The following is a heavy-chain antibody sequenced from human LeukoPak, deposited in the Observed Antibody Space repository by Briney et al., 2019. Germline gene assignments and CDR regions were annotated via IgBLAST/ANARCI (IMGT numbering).Heavy chain of an antibody. J-gene: IGHJ3*02. CDR2: ISSSRSYI. V-gene: IGHV3-21*01. CDR1: GFTFSSYS. CDR3: ARVPDDIVVVPAAIGAFDI. Sequence: PGGSLRLSCAASGFTFSSYSMNWLRQAPGKGLEWVSSISSSRSYIYYADSVKGRFTISRDNAKNSLYLQMNSLRAEDTAVYYCARVPDDIVVVPAAIGAFDIWGQGTMVTVSS. D-gene: IGHD2-2*01.